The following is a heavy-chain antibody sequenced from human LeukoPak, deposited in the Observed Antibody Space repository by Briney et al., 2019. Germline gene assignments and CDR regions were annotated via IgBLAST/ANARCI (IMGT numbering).Heavy chain of an antibody. D-gene: IGHD3-10*01. V-gene: IGHV1-46*01. Sequence: ASVEVSCKASGYTFTSYYMHWVRQAPGQGLEWMGIINPSGGSTSYAQKFQGRVTMTRDTSISTAYMELSRLRSDDTAVYYCAREAEDGSGTGWGQGTLVTVSS. CDR2: INPSGGST. CDR3: AREAEDGSGTG. J-gene: IGHJ4*02. CDR1: GYTFTSYY.